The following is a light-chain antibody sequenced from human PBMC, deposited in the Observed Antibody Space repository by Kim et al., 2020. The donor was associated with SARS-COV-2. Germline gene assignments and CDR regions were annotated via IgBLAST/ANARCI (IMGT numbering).Light chain of an antibody. CDR2: DAS. CDR3: QQRSNWPIT. Sequence: LSEGERVTLSGRASQSVSSDLAWYQQKPGQAPRLLIYDASNRATGIPARFSGSGSGTDFTLTISSLEPEDFAVYYCQQRSNWPITFGQGTRLEIK. CDR1: QSVSSD. V-gene: IGKV3-11*01. J-gene: IGKJ5*01.